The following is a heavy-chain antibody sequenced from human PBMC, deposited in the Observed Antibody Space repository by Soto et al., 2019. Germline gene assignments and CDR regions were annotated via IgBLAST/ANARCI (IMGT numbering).Heavy chain of an antibody. Sequence: GPTLVNPTQTLTLTCSFSGFSLSGSGMCVSWIRQSPGKALEWLAVIEWADEKYYSTSLKTRLTISKDTTKSHVALTVTNMDPVDTATYDFARTPSRPGSGWQTFYFDCWGQGTLVTVSS. CDR1: GFSLSGSGMC. D-gene: IGHD6-19*01. V-gene: IGHV2-70*01. J-gene: IGHJ4*02. CDR2: IEWADEK. CDR3: ARTPSRPGSGWQTFYFDC.